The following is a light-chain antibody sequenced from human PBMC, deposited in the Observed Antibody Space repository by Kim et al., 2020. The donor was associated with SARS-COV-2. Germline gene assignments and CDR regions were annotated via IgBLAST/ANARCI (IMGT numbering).Light chain of an antibody. Sequence: QSVLTQPPSVSAAPGQKVTISCSGSSSNIGNNYVSWYQQLPGTAPKLLIYDSNKRPSGIPDRFSGSKSGTSATLGITGLQTGDEADYYCGTWDSSLSAPVCGGGTQLTV. V-gene: IGLV1-51*01. J-gene: IGLJ2*01. CDR3: GTWDSSLSAPV. CDR1: SSNIGNNY. CDR2: DSN.